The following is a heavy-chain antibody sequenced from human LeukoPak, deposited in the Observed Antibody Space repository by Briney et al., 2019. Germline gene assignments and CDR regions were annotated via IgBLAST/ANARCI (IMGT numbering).Heavy chain of an antibody. CDR3: VRDGATRLEFDY. V-gene: IGHV3-21*01. D-gene: IGHD4/OR15-4a*01. CDR1: GFTFNNYS. CDR2: ISTGSTYI. J-gene: IGHJ4*02. Sequence: GGSLRLSCAASGFTFNNYSMNWVRQAPGKGLEWVSSISTGSTYIHYADSVKGRFTISRGNARNSLFMQMNSLRAEDTAVYYCVRDGATRLEFDYWGQGTLVTVSS.